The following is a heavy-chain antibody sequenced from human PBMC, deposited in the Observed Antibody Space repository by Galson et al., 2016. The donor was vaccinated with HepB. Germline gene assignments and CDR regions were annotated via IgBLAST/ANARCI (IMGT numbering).Heavy chain of an antibody. V-gene: IGHV4-61*02. CDR2: IYNSGST. CDR1: GDSIISSRYYY. Sequence: TLSLTCTVSGDSIISSRYYYWTWIRQPVGRELEWIGLIYNSGSTNYNPSLKSRVTISLDTPKNQFSLKLSSVTAADTVVYYCAREFGTWGQGTLVTVSS. D-gene: IGHD3-10*01. J-gene: IGHJ5*02. CDR3: AREFGT.